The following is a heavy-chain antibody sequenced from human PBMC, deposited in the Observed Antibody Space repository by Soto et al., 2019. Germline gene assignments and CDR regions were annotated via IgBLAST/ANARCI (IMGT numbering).Heavy chain of an antibody. CDR3: ARDKRIAAAGTHDY. D-gene: IGHD6-13*01. V-gene: IGHV1-18*01. CDR2: ISVSNGNT. CDR1: GYTFTNYG. Sequence: ASVKVSCKASGYTFTNYGLSWGRQAPGQGLEWMGFISVSNGNTNYAQKLQGRVTMTTDTSTSTAYMELRSLRSDDTAVYYCARDKRIAAAGTHDYWGQGTLVTVSS. J-gene: IGHJ4*02.